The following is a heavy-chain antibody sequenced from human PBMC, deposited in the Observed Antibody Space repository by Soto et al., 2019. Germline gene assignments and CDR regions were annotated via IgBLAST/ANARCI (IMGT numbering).Heavy chain of an antibody. D-gene: IGHD1-20*01. J-gene: IGHJ5*02. V-gene: IGHV1-18*01. CDR1: GYTFTNYG. CDR3: ANGGIEEANFDP. Sequence: QVQLMQSGAEVKKPGASVKVSCKASGYTFTNYGISWVRQAPGQGLEWMGWINGHNGYTNYAQKFQDRVTMATDTSPNTAYMVRRSLRSNDTAIYYCANGGIEEANFDPWGRGNLVTVSS. CDR2: INGHNGYT.